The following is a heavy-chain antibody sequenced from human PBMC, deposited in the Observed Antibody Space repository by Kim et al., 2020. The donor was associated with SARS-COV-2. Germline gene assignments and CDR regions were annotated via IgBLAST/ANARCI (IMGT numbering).Heavy chain of an antibody. V-gene: IGHV1-69*13. CDR1: GGTFSSYA. D-gene: IGHD5-18*01. Sequence: SVKVSCKASGGTFSSYAISWVRQAPGQGLEWMGGIIPIFGTANYAQKFQGRVTITADESTSTAYMELSSLRSEDTAVYYCARLRGVDTAMVVAAFDIWGQGTMVTVSS. CDR3: ARLRGVDTAMVVAAFDI. J-gene: IGHJ3*02. CDR2: IIPIFGTA.